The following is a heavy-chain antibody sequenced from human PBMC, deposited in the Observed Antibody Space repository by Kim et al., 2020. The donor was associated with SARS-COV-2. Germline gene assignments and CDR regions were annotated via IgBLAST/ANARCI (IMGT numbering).Heavy chain of an antibody. J-gene: IGHJ4*02. D-gene: IGHD3-10*01. V-gene: IGHV1-3*01. Sequence: QGRVTITRDTSASTAYMELSSLRSEDTAVYYCAGVEGRYYGSGSYPFDYWGQGTLVTVSS. CDR3: AGVEGRYYGSGSYPFDY.